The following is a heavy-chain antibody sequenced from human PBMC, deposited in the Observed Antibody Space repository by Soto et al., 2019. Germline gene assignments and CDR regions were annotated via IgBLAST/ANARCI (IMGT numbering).Heavy chain of an antibody. D-gene: IGHD3-10*01. CDR2: IIPMVGMA. V-gene: IGHV1-69*02. CDR3: ATNYGSGSTHFDY. J-gene: IGHJ4*02. Sequence: QVQLVQSGAEVKKTGSSVRLSCTASGDTFSFYTISWVRQAPGQGPEWMGRIIPMVGMADYPQKFQGRVTISADKSTSTAYMVLSSLRSDDTAVYFCATNYGSGSTHFDYLGQGTLVTVSS. CDR1: GDTFSFYT.